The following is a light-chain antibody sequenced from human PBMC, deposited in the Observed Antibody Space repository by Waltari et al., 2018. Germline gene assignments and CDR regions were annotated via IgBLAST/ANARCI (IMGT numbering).Light chain of an antibody. CDR2: YDR. CDR1: NIGTYS. Sequence: SYVVTQPPSVSVAPGETATITCGGDNIGTYSVHWYQQKAGQAPVLVIVYDRDRPSGNRDRFSGSDSGNTATRTISRVEAGDEARYYCHVWHPHVDPGVFGTGTEVTVL. J-gene: IGLJ1*01. V-gene: IGLV3-21*04. CDR3: HVWHPHVDPGV.